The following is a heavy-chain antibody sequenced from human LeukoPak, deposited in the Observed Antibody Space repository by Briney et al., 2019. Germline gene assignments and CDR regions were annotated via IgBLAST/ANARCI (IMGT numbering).Heavy chain of an antibody. V-gene: IGHV4-38-2*02. J-gene: IGHJ6*03. Sequence: SETLSLTCTVSGYSISSGYYWSWIRQPPGKGLEWIGSIYHSGSTYYNPSLKSRVTISVDTSKNQFSLKLSSVTAADTAVYYCARGVGYSSGWYVGHYYYYYMDVWGKGTRVTVSS. CDR2: IYHSGST. D-gene: IGHD6-19*01. CDR3: ARGVGYSSGWYVGHYYYYYMDV. CDR1: GYSISSGYY.